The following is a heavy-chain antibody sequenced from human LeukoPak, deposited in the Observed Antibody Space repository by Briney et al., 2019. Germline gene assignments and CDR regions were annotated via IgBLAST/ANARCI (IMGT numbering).Heavy chain of an antibody. J-gene: IGHJ4*02. CDR2: ISWNSGSI. CDR1: GFTFDDYA. V-gene: IGHV3-9*01. Sequence: PGGSQRLSCAASGFTFDDYAMHWVRQAPGKGLEWVSGISWNSGSIGYADSMKGRFTISRDNAKNSLYLQMNSLRAEDTALYYCAARKVGYSNSDYWGQGTLVTVSS. CDR3: AARKVGYSNSDY. D-gene: IGHD4-11*01.